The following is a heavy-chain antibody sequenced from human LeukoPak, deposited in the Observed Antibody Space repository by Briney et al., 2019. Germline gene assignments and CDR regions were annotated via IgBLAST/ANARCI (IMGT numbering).Heavy chain of an antibody. CDR2: ISAYNGNT. CDR1: GYTFTSYG. CDR3: ARHMVRGVKYYYYMDV. J-gene: IGHJ6*03. Sequence: GASVKVPCKASGYTFTSYGISWVRQAPGQGLEWMGWISAYNGNTNYAQKLQGRVTMTTDTSTSTAYMELRSLRSDDTAVYYCARHMVRGVKYYYYMDVWGKGTTVTISS. D-gene: IGHD3-10*01. V-gene: IGHV1-18*01.